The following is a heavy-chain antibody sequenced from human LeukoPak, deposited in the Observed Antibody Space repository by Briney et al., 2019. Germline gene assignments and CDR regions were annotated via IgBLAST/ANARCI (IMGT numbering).Heavy chain of an antibody. D-gene: IGHD2-15*01. J-gene: IGHJ2*01. CDR1: GYTFTSYD. V-gene: IGHV1-8*01. Sequence: GASVKVSCKASGYTFTSYDISWVRQATGQGLEWMGWMNPISGNTGYAQKFQGRVTMTRSTSISTAYMELSSLRSEDTAVYYCARPYCSGGDCLRYFDLWGRGTLITDSS. CDR3: ARPYCSGGDCLRYFDL. CDR2: MNPISGNT.